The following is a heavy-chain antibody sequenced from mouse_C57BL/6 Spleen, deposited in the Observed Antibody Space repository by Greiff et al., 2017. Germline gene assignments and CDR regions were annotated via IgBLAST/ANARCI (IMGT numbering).Heavy chain of an antibody. D-gene: IGHD2-4*01. J-gene: IGHJ3*01. CDR1: GYTFTGYW. CDR3: ARRGAYDYDGAGFAY. Sequence: QVQLQQSGAELMKPGASVKLSCKATGYTFTGYWIEWVKQRPGHGLEWIGEILPGSGSTNYNEKFKGKATFTADTSSNTAYMQLSSLTTEDSAVYYGARRGAYDYDGAGFAYWGQGTLVTVSA. V-gene: IGHV1-9*01. CDR2: ILPGSGST.